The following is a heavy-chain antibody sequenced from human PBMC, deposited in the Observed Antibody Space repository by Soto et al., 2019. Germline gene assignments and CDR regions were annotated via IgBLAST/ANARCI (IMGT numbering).Heavy chain of an antibody. Sequence: PSETLSLTCTVSGGSISSYYWSWIRQPPGKGLEWIGYIYYSGSTNYNPSLKSRVTISVATSKNQFSLKLSSVTAADTAVYYCARVTGGYDYYYYYGMDVWGQGTTVTVSS. CDR3: ARVTGGYDYYYYYGMDV. CDR2: IYYSGST. V-gene: IGHV4-59*01. D-gene: IGHD5-12*01. CDR1: GGSISSYY. J-gene: IGHJ6*02.